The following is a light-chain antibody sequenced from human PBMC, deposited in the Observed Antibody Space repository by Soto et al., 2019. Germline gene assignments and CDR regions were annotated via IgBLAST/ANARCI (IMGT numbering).Light chain of an antibody. V-gene: IGLV2-14*03. CDR3: SSYRSITTSYV. Sequence: QSVLTQPASVSGSPGQSITISCTGTTNDIGSYNFVSWYQQHPGKAPKLMIFDVSDRPSGVSIRFSGSKSGNTASLTISGLQPEDEADYYCSSYRSITTSYVFGTGTKLTVL. CDR1: TNDIGSYNF. CDR2: DVS. J-gene: IGLJ1*01.